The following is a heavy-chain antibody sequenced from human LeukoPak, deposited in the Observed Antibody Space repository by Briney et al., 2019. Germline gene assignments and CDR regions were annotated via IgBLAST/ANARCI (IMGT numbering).Heavy chain of an antibody. J-gene: IGHJ4*02. CDR3: AKGPASGSCFDY. CDR2: ISGSGTST. D-gene: IGHD3-10*01. Sequence: GGSLRLSCTASGYTFNSYAMSWVRQAPGKGLEWVSGISGSGTSTYYADSVKGRFTISRDNSKSTLYLQMNSLRAEDTALYYCAKGPASGSCFDYWGQGTLVTVSS. V-gene: IGHV3-23*01. CDR1: GYTFNSYA.